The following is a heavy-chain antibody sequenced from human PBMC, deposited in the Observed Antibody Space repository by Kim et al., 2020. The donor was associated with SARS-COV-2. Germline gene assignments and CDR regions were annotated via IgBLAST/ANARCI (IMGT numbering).Heavy chain of an antibody. J-gene: IGHJ4*02. V-gene: IGHV3-15*01. CDR3: TTEYYYDSSGYSVGGREDY. CDR2: IKSKTDGGTT. Sequence: GGSLRLSCAASGFTFSNAWMSWVRQAPGKGLEWVGRIKSKTDGGTTDYAAPVKGRFTISRDDSKNTLYLQMNSLKTEDSAVYYCTTEYYYDSSGYSVGGREDYWGQGTLVTVSS. D-gene: IGHD3-22*01. CDR1: GFTFSNAW.